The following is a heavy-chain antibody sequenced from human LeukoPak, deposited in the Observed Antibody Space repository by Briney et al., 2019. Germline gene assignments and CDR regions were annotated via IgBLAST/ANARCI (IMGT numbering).Heavy chain of an antibody. D-gene: IGHD2-2*02. CDR3: ARDHGGYCSSTSCHIWFDP. J-gene: IGHJ5*02. CDR2: ISAYNGNT. CDR1: GYTFTSYG. Sequence: GASVKVSCKASGYTFTSYGISWVRQAPGQGLEWRGWISAYNGNTNYAQKLQGRVTMTTDTSTSTAYMELRSLRSDDTAVYYCARDHGGYCSSTSCHIWFDPWGQGTLVTVSS. V-gene: IGHV1-18*01.